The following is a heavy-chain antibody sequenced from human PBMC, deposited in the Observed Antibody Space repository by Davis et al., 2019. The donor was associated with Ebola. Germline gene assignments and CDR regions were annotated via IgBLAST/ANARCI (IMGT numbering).Heavy chain of an antibody. Sequence: PGGSLRLSCAASGFTFPNAWMSWVRQAPGKGLKWIGRIKSETDGGTTDYAAAVKGRLTISRDDSKSTLYLQINSLKTEDTAMYYCTTEYYYDSSGHYWGFDNWGQGTLVTVSS. CDR1: GFTFPNAW. CDR2: IKSETDGGTT. J-gene: IGHJ4*02. D-gene: IGHD3-22*01. V-gene: IGHV3-15*01. CDR3: TTEYYYDSSGHYWGFDN.